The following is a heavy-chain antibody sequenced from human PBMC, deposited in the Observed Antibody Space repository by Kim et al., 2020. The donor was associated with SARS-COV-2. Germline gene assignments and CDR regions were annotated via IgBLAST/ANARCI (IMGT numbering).Heavy chain of an antibody. V-gene: IGHV6-1*01. CDR1: GDSVSSNSAA. J-gene: IGHJ5*02. CDR2: TFYRSKWYN. Sequence: SQTLSLTCAISGDSVSSNSAAWNWIRQSPSRGLEWLGRTFYRSKWYNEYAVFVKSRITVNSDTSKNQFSLQLSSLTPEDTAVYFCVRGGGWFDTWGQGIL. CDR3: VRGGGWFDT.